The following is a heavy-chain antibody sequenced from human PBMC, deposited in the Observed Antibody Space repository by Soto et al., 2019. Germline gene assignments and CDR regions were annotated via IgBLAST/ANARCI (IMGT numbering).Heavy chain of an antibody. J-gene: IGHJ6*02. Sequence: SQTLSLPCAISGDSVSSNSAAWNWIRQSPSRGLEWLGRTYYRSKWYNDYAVSVKSRITINPDTSKNKFSLQLNSVTPEDTAVYYCAMGTTKTYYYGMDVWGQGTTVTVSS. CDR1: GDSVSSNSAA. CDR2: TYYRSKWYN. CDR3: AMGTTKTYYYGMDV. D-gene: IGHD1-7*01. V-gene: IGHV6-1*01.